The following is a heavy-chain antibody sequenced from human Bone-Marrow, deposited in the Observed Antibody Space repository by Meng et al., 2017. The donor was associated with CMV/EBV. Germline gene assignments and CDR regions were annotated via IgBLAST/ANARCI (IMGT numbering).Heavy chain of an antibody. CDR1: GGTFSSYA. CDR3: ARGNDKIYSGRRRYYYYGMDV. Sequence: SVKVSCKTSGGTFSSYAISWVRQAPGRGLEWMGGIIPSFGTANNAQKFQDRVTITTDESRSTVYMELSSLGYEDTAVYYCARGNDKIYSGRRRYYYYGMDVWGQGTTVTVSS. D-gene: IGHD1-26*01. CDR2: IIPSFGTA. V-gene: IGHV1-69*05. J-gene: IGHJ6*02.